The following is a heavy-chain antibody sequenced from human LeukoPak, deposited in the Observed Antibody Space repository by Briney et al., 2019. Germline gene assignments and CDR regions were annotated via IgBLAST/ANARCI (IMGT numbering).Heavy chain of an antibody. CDR1: GFTFSDYY. Sequence: GGPLRLSCAASGFTFSDYYMSWIRQAPGKGLEWVSYISSSGSTIYYADSVKGRFTISRDNAKNSLYLQMNSLRAEDTAVYYCARVRYCSSTSCYLGVFDYWGQGTLVTVSS. D-gene: IGHD2-2*01. CDR3: ARVRYCSSTSCYLGVFDY. V-gene: IGHV3-11*04. J-gene: IGHJ4*02. CDR2: ISSSGSTI.